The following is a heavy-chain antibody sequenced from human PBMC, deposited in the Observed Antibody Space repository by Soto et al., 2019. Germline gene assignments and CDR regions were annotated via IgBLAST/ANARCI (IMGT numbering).Heavy chain of an antibody. CDR1: GVSVNSYY. Sequence: SETLSLTCTVSGVSVNSYYWSWVRQPPGEGLEWIGHVFTTGSTKFNPSLKSRVTMSVDTSKNQFSLKLTSVTAADTALYYCARSSVTGPEYLQHWVHGTLVTVS. J-gene: IGHJ1*01. CDR2: VFTTGST. CDR3: ARSSVTGPEYLQH. D-gene: IGHD2-21*02. V-gene: IGHV4-4*07.